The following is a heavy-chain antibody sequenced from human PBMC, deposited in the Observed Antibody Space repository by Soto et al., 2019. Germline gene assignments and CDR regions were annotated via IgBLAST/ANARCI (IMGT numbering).Heavy chain of an antibody. D-gene: IGHD3-22*01. CDR2: ISGSGDST. J-gene: IGHJ4*02. Sequence: GGSMGLSCAASGFTFCSYAVSWVRQAPGKGLEWVSAISGSGDSTYYADSVKGRFTISRDNSKNTLYLQMNSLRAEDTAVYYCAKDRPYDSSGSDYWGQGTLVTVSS. CDR3: AKDRPYDSSGSDY. V-gene: IGHV3-23*01. CDR1: GFTFCSYA.